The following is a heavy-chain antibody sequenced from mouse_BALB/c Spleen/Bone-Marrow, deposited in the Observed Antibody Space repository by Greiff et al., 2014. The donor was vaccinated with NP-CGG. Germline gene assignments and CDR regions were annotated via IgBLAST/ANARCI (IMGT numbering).Heavy chain of an antibody. Sequence: QVHVKQSGPELVRPGVSVKISCKGSGYTFTDYAMHWVKQSRAKSLEWIGVISTYSGNTNYNQKFKGKATMTVDKSSSTAYMELARLTSEDSAIYYCARGRYDFAYWGQGTLVTVSA. V-gene: IGHV1-67*01. CDR3: ARGRYDFAY. CDR1: GYTFTDYA. D-gene: IGHD2-3*01. CDR2: ISTYSGNT. J-gene: IGHJ3*01.